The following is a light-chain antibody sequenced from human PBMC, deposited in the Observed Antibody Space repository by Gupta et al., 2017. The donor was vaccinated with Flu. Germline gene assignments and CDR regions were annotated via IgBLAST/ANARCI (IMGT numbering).Light chain of an antibody. CDR2: GAS. Sequence: ENVLMQSTGTLSLSPGERATLSCRASQSVSSSYLAWYQQKPGQAPRLLIYGASSRATGIPDRFSGSGSGTDFTLTISRLEPEDFAVYYCQQYGSSLMYTFGQGTKLEIK. J-gene: IGKJ2*01. CDR3: QQYGSSLMYT. CDR1: QSVSSSY. V-gene: IGKV3-20*01.